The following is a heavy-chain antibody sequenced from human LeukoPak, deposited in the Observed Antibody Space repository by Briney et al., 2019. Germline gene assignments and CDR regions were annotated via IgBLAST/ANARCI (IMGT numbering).Heavy chain of an antibody. D-gene: IGHD5-18*01. V-gene: IGHV4-59*01. CDR3: ARRDTAIYDSFDI. CDR1: NGSINSYY. Sequence: SETLSLTCTVSNGSINSYYWSWIRQPPGKGLERIGYIYSGGSTNYNPSLKSRVSISVDTSKSQFSLKLTSVTAADTAVYYCARRDTAIYDSFDIWGQGAMVTVSS. CDR2: IYSGGST. J-gene: IGHJ3*02.